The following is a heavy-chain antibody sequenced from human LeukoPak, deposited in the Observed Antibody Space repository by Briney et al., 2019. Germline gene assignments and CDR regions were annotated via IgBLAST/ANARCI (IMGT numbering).Heavy chain of an antibody. CDR2: IYYSGST. CDR3: ARVSVTVIDY. V-gene: IGHV4-59*01. D-gene: IGHD3-16*02. J-gene: IGHJ4*02. CDR1: GGSISSYY. Sequence: SETLSLTCTVSGGSISSYYWSWIRQPPGKGLEWIGYIYYSGSTNYNPSLKSRVTISVDTSKNQFSLKLSPVTAADTAVYYCARVSVTVIDYWGQGTLVTVSS.